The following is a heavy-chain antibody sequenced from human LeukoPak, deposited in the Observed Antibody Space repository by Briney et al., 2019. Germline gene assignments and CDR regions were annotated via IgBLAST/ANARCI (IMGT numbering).Heavy chain of an antibody. J-gene: IGHJ6*02. CDR2: TYYRSKWYN. D-gene: IGHD6-25*01. CDR3: ARGQRSYYGMDV. CDR1: GDSVSSNSAA. Sequence: SQTLSLACAISGDSVSSNSAAWNWIRQSPSRGLEWLGRTYYRSKWYNDFAVSVNSRITINPDTSKNQFSLQLNSVTPEDTAVYYCARGQRSYYGMDVWGQGTTVTVSS. V-gene: IGHV6-1*01.